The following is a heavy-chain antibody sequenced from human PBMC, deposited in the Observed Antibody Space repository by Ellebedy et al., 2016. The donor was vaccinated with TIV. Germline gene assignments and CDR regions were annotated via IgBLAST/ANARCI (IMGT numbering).Heavy chain of an antibody. V-gene: IGHV3-7*01. J-gene: IGHJ5*02. CDR3: ARRGSYGDYAVQINSWLDT. CDR1: GFSFRSYW. Sequence: GESLKISCAASGFSFRSYWMSWVRQAPGKGLEWVANIYQDGSDEYYVDSVKGRFTISRDNANKSLFLQMNSLRGEDTAVYYCARRGSYGDYAVQINSWLDTWGRGTLVAVSS. CDR2: IYQDGSDE. D-gene: IGHD4-17*01.